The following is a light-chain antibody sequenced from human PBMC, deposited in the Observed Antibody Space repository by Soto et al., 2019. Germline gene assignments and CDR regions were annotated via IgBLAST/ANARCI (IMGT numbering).Light chain of an antibody. CDR2: DTS. J-gene: IGKJ1*01. CDR1: QFVSSR. Sequence: EILLTQSPDTLSLSPGERVTLSCSASQFVSSRLAWYQQRPGQVPRLLIYDTSTRAPGISARFSGSGSGTEFTLTISSLQSEDFAVYYCQEYIQWPPGMFGPGTKVDIK. V-gene: IGKV3-15*01. CDR3: QEYIQWPPGM.